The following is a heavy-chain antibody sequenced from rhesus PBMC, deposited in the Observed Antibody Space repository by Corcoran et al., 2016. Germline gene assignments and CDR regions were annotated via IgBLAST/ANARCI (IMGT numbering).Heavy chain of an antibody. CDR3: ARSPRVVYFDY. V-gene: IGHV4S7*01. D-gene: IGHD2-39*02. CDR1: GGPISGGYY. J-gene: IGHJ4*01. CDR2: IYGSSAST. Sequence: QVHLQESGPGLVKPSETLSLTCAVSGGPISGGYYWGWSRQHPGKGLEWIGDIYGSSASTYCNPSLKSRVTISKDTSKNQFSLKLNSVTAADTAVYYCARSPRVVYFDYWGQGVLVTVSS.